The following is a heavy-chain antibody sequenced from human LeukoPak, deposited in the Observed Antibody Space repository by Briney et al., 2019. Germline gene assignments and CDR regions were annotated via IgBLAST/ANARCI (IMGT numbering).Heavy chain of an antibody. D-gene: IGHD3-22*01. CDR1: GFTFSSYG. V-gene: IGHV3-23*01. CDR3: AIMHGYYDGSGYWVQ. J-gene: IGHJ4*02. CDR2: ITTSGATT. Sequence: GGSLRLSCAATGFTFSSYGMSWVRQAPGKGLEWVSFITTSGATTSYADSVKGRFTISRDNPRNTLYMQMNSLRDEDTALYYCAIMHGYYDGSGYWVQWGQGTLVTVSS.